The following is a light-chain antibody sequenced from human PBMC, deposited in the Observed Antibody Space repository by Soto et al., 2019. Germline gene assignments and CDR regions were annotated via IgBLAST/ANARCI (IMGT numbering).Light chain of an antibody. J-gene: IGKJ1*01. CDR2: GAS. CDR1: QSVSTN. Sequence: EIVMTQSPATLSVSPGERATLSCRASQSVSTNLAWYQQKPGQASRLLIYGASTRATGIAARFSGSGSGTEFTLTISSLQSEDFAVYYCQQYNNWPPRFGQGTKVEIK. CDR3: QQYNNWPPR. V-gene: IGKV3-15*01.